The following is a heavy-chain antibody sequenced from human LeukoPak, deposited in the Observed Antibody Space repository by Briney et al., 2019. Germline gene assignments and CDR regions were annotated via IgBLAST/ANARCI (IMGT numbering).Heavy chain of an antibody. D-gene: IGHD3-22*01. CDR3: ARGGSSGFYY. J-gene: IGHJ4*02. CDR1: GGTFSSYA. CDR2: IIPIFGTA. V-gene: IGHV1-69*05. Sequence: SVKVSCKASGGTFSSYAISWVRQAPGQGLEWMGRIIPIFGTANYAQKFQGRVTITTYESTSTAYMELSSLRSEDTAVYYCARGGSSGFYYWGQGTLVTVSS.